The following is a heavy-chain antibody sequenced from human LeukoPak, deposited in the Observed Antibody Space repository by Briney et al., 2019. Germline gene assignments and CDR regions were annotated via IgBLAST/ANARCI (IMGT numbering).Heavy chain of an antibody. D-gene: IGHD5-12*01. CDR3: ASHSGGYAY. CDR1: GYSISSGYY. Sequence: SETLSLTCTVSGYSISSGYYWGWIRPPPGKGLEWIGSIYQSGSTYYNPSLKSRVTISVDTSKNQFSLRLSSVTAADTAVYYCASHSGGYAYWGQGTLVTVSS. CDR2: IYQSGST. V-gene: IGHV4-38-2*02. J-gene: IGHJ4*02.